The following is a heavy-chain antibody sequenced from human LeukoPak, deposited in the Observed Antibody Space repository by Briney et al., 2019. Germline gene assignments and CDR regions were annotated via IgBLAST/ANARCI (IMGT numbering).Heavy chain of an antibody. J-gene: IGHJ3*02. D-gene: IGHD3-3*01. V-gene: IGHV6-1*01. CDR2: TYYRSKWYN. Sequence: QTLSLTCAISGDSVSSNSAAWNWIRQSPSRGLEWLGRTYYRSKWYNDYAVSVTSRITINPDTSKNQFSLQLNSVTPEDTAVYYCARHVYFDFWSGYYPRDPFGIWGQGTMVTVSS. CDR1: GDSVSSNSAA. CDR3: ARHVYFDFWSGYYPRDPFGI.